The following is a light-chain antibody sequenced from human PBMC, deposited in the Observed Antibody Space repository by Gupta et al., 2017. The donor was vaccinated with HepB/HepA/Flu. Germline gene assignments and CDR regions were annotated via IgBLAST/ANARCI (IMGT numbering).Light chain of an antibody. V-gene: IGLV1-51*01. CDR1: SSNIGNNY. CDR3: GTWDTSLSAWV. Sequence: QSVLTQPPSVSAAPGQKVTISCSGSSSNIGNNYVSWYLQIPGTAPKLLIFDNTKRPSGIPDRFSGSKSGTSATLDITGLQTGDEADYYCGTWDTSLSAWVFGGGTQVTVL. CDR2: DNT. J-gene: IGLJ3*02.